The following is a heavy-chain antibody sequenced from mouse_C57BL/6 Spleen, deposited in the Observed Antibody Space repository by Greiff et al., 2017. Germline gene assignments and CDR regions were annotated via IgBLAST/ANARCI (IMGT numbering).Heavy chain of an antibody. J-gene: IGHJ3*01. D-gene: IGHD2-4*01. CDR2: ISSGGSYT. CDR1: GFTFSSYG. Sequence: EVQVVESGGDLVKPGGSLKLSCAASGFTFSSYGMSWVRQTPDKRLEWVATISSGGSYTYYPDSVKGRFTISRDNAKNTLYLQMSSLKSEDTAMYYCAGYDYGVVYWGQGTLVTVSA. V-gene: IGHV5-6*01. CDR3: AGYDYGVVY.